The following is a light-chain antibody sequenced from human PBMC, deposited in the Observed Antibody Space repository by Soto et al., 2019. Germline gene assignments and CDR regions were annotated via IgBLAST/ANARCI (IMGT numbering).Light chain of an antibody. CDR2: DNN. V-gene: IGLV1-51*01. J-gene: IGLJ2*01. CDR3: GTWDSSLSAGV. CDR1: SSNIGINY. Sequence: QSVLTQPPSVSAAPGQKVTISCSGTSSNIGINYVSWCQQLPGTAPKLLIYDNNKRPSGIPDRFSGSKSGTSATLGITGLQTGDEADYYCGTWDSSLSAGVFGGGTKVTVL.